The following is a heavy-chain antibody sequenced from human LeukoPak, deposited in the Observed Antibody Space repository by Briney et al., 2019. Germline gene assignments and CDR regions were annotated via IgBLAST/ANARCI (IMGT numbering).Heavy chain of an antibody. CDR3: ARHSSSSDYYYYMDV. Sequence: SETLSLTCTVSGGSISSYYWSWVRQPPGKGLEWIGDIYYSGSTDYNPSLKSRVTISIDTSKNQFSLKLTSVTATGTAVYYCARHSSSSDYYYYMDVWGKGTTVTVSS. J-gene: IGHJ6*03. D-gene: IGHD6-6*01. CDR1: GGSISSYY. CDR2: IYYSGST. V-gene: IGHV4-59*08.